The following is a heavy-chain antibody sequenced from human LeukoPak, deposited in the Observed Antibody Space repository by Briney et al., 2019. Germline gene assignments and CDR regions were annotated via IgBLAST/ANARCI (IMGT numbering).Heavy chain of an antibody. D-gene: IGHD6-13*01. J-gene: IGHJ4*02. CDR3: ARGSAGTGEFDY. Sequence: GGSLRLSCAASGFTFSSYEMNWVRQAPGKGLEWVSYISSSGSTIYYADSVKGRFTISRDNAKNSLYLQMNSLRAEDTAVYYCARGSAGTGEFDYWGQGTLVTVSS. CDR1: GFTFSSYE. V-gene: IGHV3-48*03. CDR2: ISSSGSTI.